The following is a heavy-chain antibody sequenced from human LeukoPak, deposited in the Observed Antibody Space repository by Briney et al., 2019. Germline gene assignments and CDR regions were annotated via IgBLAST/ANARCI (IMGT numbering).Heavy chain of an antibody. CDR1: GGTFSSYA. J-gene: IGHJ4*02. CDR3: ARDQGSSGWYFDY. Sequence: SVTVSCKASGGTFSSYAISWVRQAPGQGLEWMGGIIPIFGTANYAQKFQGRVTITADKSTSTAYMELSSLRSEDTAVYYCARDQGSSGWYFDYWGQGTLVTVSS. V-gene: IGHV1-69*06. D-gene: IGHD6-19*01. CDR2: IIPIFGTA.